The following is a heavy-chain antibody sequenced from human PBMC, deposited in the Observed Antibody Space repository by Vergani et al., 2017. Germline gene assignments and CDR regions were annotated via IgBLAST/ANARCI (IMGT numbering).Heavy chain of an antibody. CDR2: IRYDGSNK. Sequence: QVQLVESGGGVVQPGGSLRLSCAASGFTFSSYGMHWVRQAPGKGLEWVAFIRYDGSNKYYADSVKGRFTISRDNSKNTLYLQMNSLRAEDTAVYYCAKDLFNHTRPYYDFWSGYYTLRGYYYGMDVWGQGTTVTVSS. CDR1: GFTFSSYG. J-gene: IGHJ6*02. D-gene: IGHD3-3*01. CDR3: AKDLFNHTRPYYDFWSGYYTLRGYYYGMDV. V-gene: IGHV3-30*02.